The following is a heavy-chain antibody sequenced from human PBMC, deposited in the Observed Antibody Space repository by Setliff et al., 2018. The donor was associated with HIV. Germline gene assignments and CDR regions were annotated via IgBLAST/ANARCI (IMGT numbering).Heavy chain of an antibody. J-gene: IGHJ5*02. CDR1: GGSISSSNW. CDR2: IYHSGGT. V-gene: IGHV4-4*02. CDR3: ARVITMVWTTFDP. D-gene: IGHD3-10*01. Sequence: PSETLSLTCAVSGGSISSSNWWSWVRQPPGKGLEWIGEIYHSGGTNYNPSLKSRVTISLDKSKNHFSLELRSVTAADTAVHYCARVITMVWTTFDPWGQGTLVTVSS.